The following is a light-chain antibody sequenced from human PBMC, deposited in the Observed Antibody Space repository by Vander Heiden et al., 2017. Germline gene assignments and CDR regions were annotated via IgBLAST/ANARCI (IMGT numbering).Light chain of an antibody. Sequence: SYELTQPPSVSVSPGQTASITCSGAKLGDKYACWYQQKPGQSPVLVIYQDSKRPSAIPERFSGSNSGNTATLTISGTQAMDEADYYCQAWDSSTVVFGGGTKLTVL. CDR1: KLGDKY. J-gene: IGLJ2*01. CDR2: QDS. CDR3: QAWDSSTVV. V-gene: IGLV3-1*01.